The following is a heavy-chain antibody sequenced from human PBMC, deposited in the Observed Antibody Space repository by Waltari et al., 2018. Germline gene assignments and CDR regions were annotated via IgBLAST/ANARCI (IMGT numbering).Heavy chain of an antibody. V-gene: IGHV4-34*01. CDR2: IKHSGST. Sequence: QVQLQQWGAGLLKPSETLSLTCAVYGGSFSGYYWSWIRQPPGKGLEWIGEIKHSGSTYCNRCPWGGVTISVETTKNHFTLRLSSVTASDTAVYNWASARLGKVYFDYWGQGTLVTVSS. CDR1: GGSFSGYY. D-gene: IGHD2-21*01. CDR3: ASARLGKVYFDY. J-gene: IGHJ4*02.